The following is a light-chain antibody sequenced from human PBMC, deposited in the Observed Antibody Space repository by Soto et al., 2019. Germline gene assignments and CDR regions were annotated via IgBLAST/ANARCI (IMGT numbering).Light chain of an antibody. V-gene: IGKV3D-20*02. J-gene: IGKJ1*01. Sequence: EIVLTQSPGTLSLSPWERATLSCRASQSVSSSSLAWYQQNPGQAPRLLIYEASSRATGIPDRFSGSGSGTDFTLTISRLEPEDFAVYYCQQRSNWTFGQGTKVDIK. CDR2: EAS. CDR1: QSVSSSS. CDR3: QQRSNWT.